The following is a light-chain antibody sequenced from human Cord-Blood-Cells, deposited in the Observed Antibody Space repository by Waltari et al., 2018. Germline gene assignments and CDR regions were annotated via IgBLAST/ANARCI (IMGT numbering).Light chain of an antibody. CDR3: SSYTSSSTLV. CDR1: SSDVGGYNY. Sequence: QSALTQPASVSGSPGQSITLSCTGTSSDVGGYNYVYWYQQHPGKAPKLMIYDVSNRPSGVSNRFSGSKSGNTASLTISGLQAEDEADYYCSSYTSSSTLVFGTGTKVTVL. J-gene: IGLJ1*01. V-gene: IGLV2-14*01. CDR2: DVS.